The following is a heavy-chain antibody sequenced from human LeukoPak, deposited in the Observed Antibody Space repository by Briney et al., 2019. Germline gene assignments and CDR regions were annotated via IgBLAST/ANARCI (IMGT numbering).Heavy chain of an antibody. V-gene: IGHV1-46*01. CDR1: GYTFTSYY. Sequence: ASVKVSCKASGYTFTSYYMHWVRQAPGQGLEWMGIINPSGGSTSYAQKFQGRVTITRDTSASTAYMELSSLRSEDTAVYYCARGFYCSSTSCYGHWFDPWGQGTLVTVSS. J-gene: IGHJ5*02. D-gene: IGHD2-2*01. CDR2: INPSGGST. CDR3: ARGFYCSSTSCYGHWFDP.